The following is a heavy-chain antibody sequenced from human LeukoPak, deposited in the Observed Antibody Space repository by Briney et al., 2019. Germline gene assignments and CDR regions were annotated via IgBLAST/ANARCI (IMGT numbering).Heavy chain of an antibody. V-gene: IGHV3-9*01. CDR2: ISWNSGSI. Sequence: GGSLRLSCAASGFTFDDYAMHWVRQAPGKGLEWVSGISWNSGSIGYADSVKGRFTISRDNAKNSLYLQMNSLRAEDTALYYCAKSGRYCSGGSCYSGFNDYWGQGTLVTVSS. D-gene: IGHD2-15*01. CDR3: AKSGRYCSGGSCYSGFNDY. CDR1: GFTFDDYA. J-gene: IGHJ4*02.